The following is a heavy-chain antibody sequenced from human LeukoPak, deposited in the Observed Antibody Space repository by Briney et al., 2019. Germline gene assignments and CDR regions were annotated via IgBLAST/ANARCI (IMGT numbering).Heavy chain of an antibody. CDR2: INAGNGNT. D-gene: IGHD6-13*01. CDR1: GYTFTSYA. V-gene: IGHV1-3*01. CDR3: ARDLGQQLLVFDY. J-gene: IGHJ4*02. Sequence: EASVNVSCKASGYTFTSYAMHWVRQAPGQRLEWMGWINAGNGNTKYSQKFQGRVTITRDTSASTAYMELSSLRSGDTAVYYCARDLGQQLLVFDYWGQGTLVTVSS.